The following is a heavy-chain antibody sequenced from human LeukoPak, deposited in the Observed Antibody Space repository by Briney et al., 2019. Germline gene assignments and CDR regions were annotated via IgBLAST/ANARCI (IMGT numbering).Heavy chain of an antibody. Sequence: GGSLRLSCAASGFTFSSYSMNWVRQAPGKRLEWVSSISSSSSYIYYADSVKGRFTISRDNARNSLYLQMNSLRAEDTAVYYCARAGLLWFGDSWEAFDIWGQGTMVTVSS. V-gene: IGHV3-21*01. CDR1: GFTFSSYS. D-gene: IGHD3-10*01. CDR2: ISSSSSYI. J-gene: IGHJ3*02. CDR3: ARAGLLWFGDSWEAFDI.